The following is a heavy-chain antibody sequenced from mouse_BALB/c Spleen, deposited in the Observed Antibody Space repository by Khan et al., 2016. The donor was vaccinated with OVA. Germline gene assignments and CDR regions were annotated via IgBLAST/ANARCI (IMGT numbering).Heavy chain of an antibody. J-gene: IGHJ2*01. D-gene: IGHD4-1*01. CDR3: ARISGGDFDY. Sequence: VQLKESGPGLVKPSQSLSLTCTVTGYSITSDYAWNWIRQFPGNELEWMGFISYSGNTNYNPSLKSRISITRDTSENQFFLQLNSVTTEDTATYYFARISGGDFDYWGQGTTLTVSS. CDR1: GYSITSDYA. V-gene: IGHV3-2*02. CDR2: ISYSGNT.